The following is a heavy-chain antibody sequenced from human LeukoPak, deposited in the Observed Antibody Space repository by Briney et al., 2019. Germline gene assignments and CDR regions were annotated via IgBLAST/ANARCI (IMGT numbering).Heavy chain of an antibody. CDR3: ARGPYDSSRD. D-gene: IGHD3-22*01. Sequence: SETLSLTCAVYGGSFSGYYWSWIRQPPGKGLEWIGEINHSGNTNYNPSLKSRVTISVDTSKNQFSLKLSSVTAADTAVYYCARGPYDSSRDWGQGALVTVSS. V-gene: IGHV4-34*01. J-gene: IGHJ4*02. CDR2: INHSGNT. CDR1: GGSFSGYY.